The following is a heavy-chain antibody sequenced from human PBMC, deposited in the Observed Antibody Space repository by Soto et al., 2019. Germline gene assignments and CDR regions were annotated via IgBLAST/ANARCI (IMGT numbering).Heavy chain of an antibody. CDR1: GFTFGDYA. J-gene: IGHJ3*02. CDR3: TRSGIAVALVAFDI. D-gene: IGHD6-19*01. CDR2: IRSKAYGGTT. V-gene: IGHV3-49*04. Sequence: HPGGSLRLSCTASGFTFGDYAMSWVRQAPGKGLEWVGFIRSKAYGGTTEYAASVKGRFTISRDDSKSIAYLQMNSLKTEDTAVYYCTRSGIAVALVAFDIWGQGTMVTVSS.